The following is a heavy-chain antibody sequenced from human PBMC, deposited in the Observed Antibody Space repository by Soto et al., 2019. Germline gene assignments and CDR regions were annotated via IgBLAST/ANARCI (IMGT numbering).Heavy chain of an antibody. CDR1: GGSLSGNY. CDR3: ARTTAAIHLNY. CDR2: THHSGST. V-gene: IGHV4-34*01. D-gene: IGHD2-21*02. Sequence: QAQLQQWGTGLLKPSETLSLTCAVYGGSLSGNYWGWIRQPPGKGLEWIGETHHSGSTAYNPSLKSRVTISVDTSRNQFSLKLNSVTAADTAAYYCARTTAAIHLNYWSQGTLVTVSS. J-gene: IGHJ4*02.